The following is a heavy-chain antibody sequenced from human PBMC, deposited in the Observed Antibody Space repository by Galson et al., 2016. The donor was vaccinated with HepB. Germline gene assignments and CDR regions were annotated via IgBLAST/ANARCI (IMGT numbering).Heavy chain of an antibody. CDR3: ARMDPALISGFDY. CDR2: IYYSGTT. Sequence: SETLSLTCTVSGGSISSGNYYRSWVRQPPGKRLEWIGDIYYSGTTNYKPSLKSRVTISVDTSKNQFSLRLSSVTAADTAVYYCARMDPALISGFDYWGQGTLVTVSS. CDR1: GGSISSGNYY. J-gene: IGHJ4*02. D-gene: IGHD2-15*01. V-gene: IGHV4-61*01.